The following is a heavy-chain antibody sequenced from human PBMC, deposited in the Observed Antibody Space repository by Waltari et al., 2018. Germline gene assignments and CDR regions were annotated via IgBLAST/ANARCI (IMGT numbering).Heavy chain of an antibody. V-gene: IGHV1-2*02. CDR2: INPNSGGT. J-gene: IGHJ3*02. CDR3: GLGYSSPQEGAFDI. CDR1: GYTFTGYY. D-gene: IGHD6-13*01. Sequence: QVQLVQSGAEVKKPGASVKVSCKASGYTFTGYYMHWVRQAPGQGLEWMGRINPNSGGTNYAQKFQGRVTMTRDTSISTAYMEMSRLRSDDTAVYYCGLGYSSPQEGAFDIWGQGKMVTVSS.